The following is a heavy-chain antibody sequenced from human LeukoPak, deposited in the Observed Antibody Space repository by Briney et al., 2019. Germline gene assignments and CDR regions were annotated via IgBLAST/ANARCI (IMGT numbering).Heavy chain of an antibody. D-gene: IGHD3-10*01. CDR2: IYYSGST. Sequence: YPSETLSLTCTVSGGSISSYYWSWIRQPPGKGLEWIGYIYYSGSTNYNPSLKSRVTISVDTSKNQFSLQLSSVTAADTAVYYCAQTTMVRGVIYYFDYWGQGTLVTVSS. CDR3: AQTTMVRGVIYYFDY. J-gene: IGHJ4*02. CDR1: GGSISSYY. V-gene: IGHV4-59*01.